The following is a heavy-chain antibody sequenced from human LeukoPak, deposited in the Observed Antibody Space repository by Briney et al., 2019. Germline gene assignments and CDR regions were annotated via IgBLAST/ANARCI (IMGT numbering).Heavy chain of an antibody. CDR1: GGSFSGYY. Sequence: SETLSLTCAVYGGSFSGYYWSWIRQPPGKGLDWIGEINHSGSTNYNPSLKSRVTISVDTSKNQFSLKLSSVTAADTAVYYCARGVTYGDYVFDYWGQGTLVTVSS. J-gene: IGHJ4*02. V-gene: IGHV4-34*01. D-gene: IGHD4-17*01. CDR2: INHSGST. CDR3: ARGVTYGDYVFDY.